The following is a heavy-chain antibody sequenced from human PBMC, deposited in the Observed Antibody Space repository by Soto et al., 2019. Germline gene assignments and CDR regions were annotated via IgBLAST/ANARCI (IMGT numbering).Heavy chain of an antibody. CDR1: GFTFRSYT. Sequence: LRLACAASGFTFRSYTMHWVRQAPGKGLEYVSAITSTGGSTYHANSIKGRFTISRDNSKNALYLQMGSLRAEDMAVYYCARSMTTVTNDAFDIWGQGTLVTVSS. J-gene: IGHJ3*02. V-gene: IGHV3-64*01. D-gene: IGHD4-17*01. CDR3: ARSMTTVTNDAFDI. CDR2: ITSTGGST.